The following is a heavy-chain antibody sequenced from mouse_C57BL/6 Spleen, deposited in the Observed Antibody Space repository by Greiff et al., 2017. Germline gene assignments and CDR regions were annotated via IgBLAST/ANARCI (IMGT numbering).Heavy chain of an antibody. CDR2: IRLKSDNYAT. D-gene: IGHD2-5*01. V-gene: IGHV6-3*01. CDR3: TVLYSNYGSY. CDR1: GFTFSNYW. Sequence: EVQRVESGGGLVQPGGSMKLSCVASGFTFSNYWMNWVRQSPEKGLEWVAQIRLKSDNYATHYAESVKGRFTISRDDSKSSVYLQMNNLRAEDTGIYYCTVLYSNYGSYWGQGTSVTVSS. J-gene: IGHJ4*01.